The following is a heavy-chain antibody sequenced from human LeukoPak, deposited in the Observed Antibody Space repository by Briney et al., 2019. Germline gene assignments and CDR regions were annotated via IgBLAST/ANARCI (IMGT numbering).Heavy chain of an antibody. Sequence: PGGSLRRSCAVSGFTFSSYWMSWVRQAPGKGLEWVGNIKEDGSEKYYVDSVKGRFTISRDNAKNSLYLQMNSLRAEDTAVYYCARDSFETDIDYWGQGTLVTVSS. CDR2: IKEDGSEK. V-gene: IGHV3-7*01. CDR3: ARDSFETDIDY. D-gene: IGHD1-14*01. J-gene: IGHJ4*02. CDR1: GFTFSSYW.